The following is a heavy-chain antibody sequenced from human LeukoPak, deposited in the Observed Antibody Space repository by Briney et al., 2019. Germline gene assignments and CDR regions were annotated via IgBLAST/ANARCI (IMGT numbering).Heavy chain of an antibody. J-gene: IGHJ3*02. Sequence: PSETLSLTCTVSGGYISSSSYYWGWIRQPPGKGLEWIGSIYYSGSTYYNPSLKSRVTISVDTSKNQFSLKLSSVTAADTAVYYCARGLTMVRGDAFDIWGQGTMVTVSS. D-gene: IGHD3-10*01. V-gene: IGHV4-39*07. CDR1: GGYISSSSYY. CDR2: IYYSGST. CDR3: ARGLTMVRGDAFDI.